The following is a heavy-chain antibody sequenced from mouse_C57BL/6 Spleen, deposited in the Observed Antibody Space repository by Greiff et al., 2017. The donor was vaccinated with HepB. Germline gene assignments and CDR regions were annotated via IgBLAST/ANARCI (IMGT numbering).Heavy chain of an antibody. CDR2: IDPSDSYT. J-gene: IGHJ2*01. CDR1: GYTFTSYW. Sequence: QVQLQQPGAELVMPGASVKLSCKASGYTFTSYWMHWVKQRPGQGLEWIGEIDPSDSYTNYNQKFKGKSTLTVDKSSSTAYMQLSSLTSEDSAVYYCARGGIYYYGSRYYFDDWGKGTTLTVSS. CDR3: ARGGIYYYGSRYYFDD. V-gene: IGHV1-69*01. D-gene: IGHD1-1*01.